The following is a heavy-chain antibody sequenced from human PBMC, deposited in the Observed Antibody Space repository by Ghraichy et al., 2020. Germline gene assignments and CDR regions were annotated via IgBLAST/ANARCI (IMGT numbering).Heavy chain of an antibody. CDR1: GFTFSTFW. J-gene: IGHJ6*02. CDR2: IKEDGREK. CDR3: GSGRGLGV. Sequence: GGSLRLSCAASGFTFSTFWMSWVRQAPGKGLEWVASIKEDGREKFYVDSGKGRFTISRDNAKNSVNLKMTSLRDENTAVYYCGSGRGLGVWGQGTTVIVSS. D-gene: IGHD3-10*01. V-gene: IGHV3-7*03.